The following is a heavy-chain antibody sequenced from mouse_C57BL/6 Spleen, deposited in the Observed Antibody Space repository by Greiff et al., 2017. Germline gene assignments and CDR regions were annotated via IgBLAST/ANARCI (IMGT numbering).Heavy chain of an antibody. CDR3: ARRGTTVVARGAMDD. V-gene: IGHV1-54*01. D-gene: IGHD1-1*01. CDR1: GYAFTNYL. J-gene: IGHJ4*01. CDR2: INPGSGGT. Sequence: VQLKESGAELVRPGTSVKVSCKASGYAFTNYLIEWVKQRPGQGLEWIGVINPGSGGTNYNEKFKGKATLTADKSSSTAYMQLSSLTSEDSAVYFCARRGTTVVARGAMDDWGQGTSVTVSS.